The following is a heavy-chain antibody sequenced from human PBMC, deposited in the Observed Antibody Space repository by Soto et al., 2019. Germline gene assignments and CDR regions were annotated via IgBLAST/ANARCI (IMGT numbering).Heavy chain of an antibody. Sequence: SETLSLTCTVSGGSISSSYWSWIRQPPGKGLEWLAYIYDDGSANYNPSLKSRATISLDMSRNQFSLKLTSVTAADTAVYYCARDKYCSGGSCRKNWFDPWGQGTLVTVSS. V-gene: IGHV4-59*01. CDR3: ARDKYCSGGSCRKNWFDP. J-gene: IGHJ5*02. D-gene: IGHD2-15*01. CDR1: GGSISSSY. CDR2: IYDDGSA.